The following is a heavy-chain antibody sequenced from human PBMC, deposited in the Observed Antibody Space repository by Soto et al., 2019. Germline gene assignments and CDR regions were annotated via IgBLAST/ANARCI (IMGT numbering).Heavy chain of an antibody. CDR3: ARHGSGTYYTIDY. V-gene: IGHV4-39*01. CDR2: IHYSGRT. D-gene: IGHD3-10*01. J-gene: IGHJ4*02. Sequence: PSETLSLTCIVSGGSITGAYYYWDWIRQSPGKGLEYIGSIHYSGRTYYNPSLQGRVTVSVDTSKNQFSLRLVSVTAADTAVYYCARHGSGTYYTIDYWGQGTLVTVSS. CDR1: GGSITGAYYY.